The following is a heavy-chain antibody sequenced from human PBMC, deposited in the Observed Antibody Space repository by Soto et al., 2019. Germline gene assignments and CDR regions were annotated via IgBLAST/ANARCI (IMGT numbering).Heavy chain of an antibody. D-gene: IGHD6-13*01. CDR2: IIPIFGTA. J-gene: IGHJ4*02. CDR1: GGTFSSYA. Sequence: SVKVSCKASGGTFSSYAISWVRQAPGQGLEWMGGIIPIFGTANYAQKFQGRVTITADESTSTAYMELSSLRSEDTAVYYCARERSSSWYLGEFDYWGQGTLVTVSS. CDR3: ARERSSSWYLGEFDY. V-gene: IGHV1-69*13.